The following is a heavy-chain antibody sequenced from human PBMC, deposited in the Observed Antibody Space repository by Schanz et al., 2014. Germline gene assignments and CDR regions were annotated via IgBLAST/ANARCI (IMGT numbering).Heavy chain of an antibody. CDR1: GFSFSDY. CDR2: IYDSGST. Sequence: VQLVESEGGLVQPGGSLRLSCEGSGFSFSDYWMGWVRQPPGKGLEWIGEIYDSGSTTYNPSLKSRVTISVDTSKKQFSLNLSSVTAADTAVYYCARGRVVPAAPEFDYWGQGILVTVSS. D-gene: IGHD2-2*01. J-gene: IGHJ4*02. CDR3: ARGRVVPAAPEFDY. V-gene: IGHV4-4*02.